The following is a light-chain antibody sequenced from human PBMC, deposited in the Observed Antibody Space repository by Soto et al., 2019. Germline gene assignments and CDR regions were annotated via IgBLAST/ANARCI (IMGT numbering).Light chain of an antibody. CDR2: EVS. CDR1: SSDVGGYDY. V-gene: IGLV2-14*01. Sequence: QSALTQPASVSGSPGQSITISCTGTSSDVGGYDYVSWYQQYPGKAPKLIIYEVSNRPSGVSNRFSGSKSGDTASLTISGLRAEDEADYYCSSYSSSSTFYVFGGGTKVPVL. J-gene: IGLJ1*01. CDR3: SSYSSSSTFYV.